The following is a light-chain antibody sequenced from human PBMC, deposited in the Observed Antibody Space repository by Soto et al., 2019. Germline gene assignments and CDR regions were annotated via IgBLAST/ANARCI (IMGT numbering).Light chain of an antibody. CDR1: SNDVGGYDY. CDR2: EVS. J-gene: IGLJ3*02. CDR3: CSYAGSYAWV. V-gene: IGLV2-14*01. Sequence: QSALTQPASVSGSPGHSITISCTGTSNDVGGYDYVSWYQQHPGKAPKLVIYEVSHRPSGVPDRFSGSKSGNTASLTISGLQAEDEADYYCCSYAGSYAWVFGGGTKLTVL.